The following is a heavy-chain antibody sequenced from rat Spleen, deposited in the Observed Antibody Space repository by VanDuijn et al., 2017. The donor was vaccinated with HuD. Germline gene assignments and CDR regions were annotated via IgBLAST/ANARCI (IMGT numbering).Heavy chain of an antibody. CDR3: ARHYGGYSEYVMDA. Sequence: EVQLVESGGGLVQPGRSLKLSCAASGFTFSDYYMAWVRQAPKKGLEWVASISYEGSSTYYRDSVKGRFTISRDNAKSTLYLQMDSLRSEDTATYYCARHYGGYSEYVMDAWGQGASVTVSS. D-gene: IGHD1-11*01. CDR1: GFTFSDYY. V-gene: IGHV5-22*01. J-gene: IGHJ4*01. CDR2: ISYEGSST.